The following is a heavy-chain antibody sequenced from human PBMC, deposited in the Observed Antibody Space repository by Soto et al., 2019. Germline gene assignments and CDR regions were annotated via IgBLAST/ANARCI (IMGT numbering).Heavy chain of an antibody. J-gene: IGHJ4*02. D-gene: IGHD1-26*01. CDR1: GFTFSSYA. CDR2: ISYDGSNK. CDR3: ARGLVGATEEDIDY. Sequence: GGSLRLSCAASGFTFSSYAMHWVRQAPGKGLEWVAVISYDGSNKYYADSVKGRFTISRDNSKNTLYLQMNSLRAEDTAVYYCARGLVGATEEDIDYWGQGTLVTVSS. V-gene: IGHV3-30-3*01.